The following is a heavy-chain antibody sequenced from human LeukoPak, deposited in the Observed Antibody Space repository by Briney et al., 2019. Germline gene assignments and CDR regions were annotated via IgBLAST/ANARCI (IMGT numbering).Heavy chain of an antibody. CDR2: IYYSGST. CDR3: ATLQSSGYDYSDY. CDR1: GGSISSYY. Sequence: SETLSLTCTVSGGSISSYYWSWIRQPPGKGLEWIGYIYYSGSTDYNPSLKSRVTMSVETSKNQFSLKLSSVTAADTAVYYCATLQSSGYDYSDYWGQGIQVTVSP. D-gene: IGHD3-22*01. J-gene: IGHJ4*02. V-gene: IGHV4-59*08.